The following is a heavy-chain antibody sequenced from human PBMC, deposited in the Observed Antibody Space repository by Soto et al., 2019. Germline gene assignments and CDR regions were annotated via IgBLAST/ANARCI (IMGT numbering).Heavy chain of an antibody. V-gene: IGHV4-39*01. CDR1: GGSISSSSYY. J-gene: IGHJ4*02. CDR3: ARRGYYDSSGYYDY. D-gene: IGHD3-22*01. CDR2: IYYSGST. Sequence: QLQLQESGPGLVKPSETLSLTCTVSGGSISSSSYYWGWIRQPPGKGLEWIGSIYYSGSTYYNPSLKRRGPISVDTSKNQFSLKLSSVTAADTAVYYCARRGYYDSSGYYDYWGQGTLVTVSS.